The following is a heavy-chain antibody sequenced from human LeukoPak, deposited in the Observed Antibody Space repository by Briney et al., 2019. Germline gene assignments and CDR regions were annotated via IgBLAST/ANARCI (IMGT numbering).Heavy chain of an antibody. CDR2: ISYDGSNK. CDR1: GFTFSSYG. Sequence: GGSLRLSCAASGFTFSSYGMHWVRQAPGKGLEWVAVISYDGSNKYYAGSVKGRFTISRDNSKNTLYLQMNSLRAEDTAVYYCAKDLFSYSSSSGGMDVWGQGTTVTVSS. D-gene: IGHD6-13*01. CDR3: AKDLFSYSSSSGGMDV. V-gene: IGHV3-30*18. J-gene: IGHJ6*02.